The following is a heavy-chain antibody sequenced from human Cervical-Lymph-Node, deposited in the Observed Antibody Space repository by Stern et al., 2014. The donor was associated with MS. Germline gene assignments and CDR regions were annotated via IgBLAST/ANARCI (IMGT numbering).Heavy chain of an antibody. J-gene: IGHJ6*02. CDR3: ARHNARSFSSGRPYYYYYGMDV. Sequence: VQLVQSGAEVKKPGESLKISCKGSGYSFTSYWIGWVRQMPGKGLEWMGIIYPGDSDTRYSPSFQGQVTISADKSISTAYLQWSSLKASDTAMYYCARHNARSFSSGRPYYYYYGMDVWGQGTTVTVSS. D-gene: IGHD6-19*01. V-gene: IGHV5-51*01. CDR2: IYPGDSDT. CDR1: GYSFTSYW.